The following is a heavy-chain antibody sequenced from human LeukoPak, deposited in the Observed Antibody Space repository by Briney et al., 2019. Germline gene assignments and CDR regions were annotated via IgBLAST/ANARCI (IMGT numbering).Heavy chain of an antibody. CDR3: ARDPYDLLTGYYSGSGGDY. CDR2: IIPIFGTA. J-gene: IGHJ4*02. Sequence: EASVKVSCKASGGTFSSYAISWVRQAPGQGLEWMGGIIPIFGTANYAQKFQGRVTITADESTSTAYMELSSLRSEDTAVYYCARDPYDLLTGYYSGSGGDYWGQGTLVTVSS. D-gene: IGHD3-9*01. CDR1: GGTFSSYA. V-gene: IGHV1-69*13.